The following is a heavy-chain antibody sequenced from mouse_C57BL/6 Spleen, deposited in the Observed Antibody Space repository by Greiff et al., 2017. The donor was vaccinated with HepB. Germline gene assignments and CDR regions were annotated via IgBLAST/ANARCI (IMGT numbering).Heavy chain of an antibody. CDR1: GFTFSSYA. D-gene: IGHD3-2*02. J-gene: IGHJ3*01. CDR3: ARARQLRLRAWFAY. CDR2: ISDGGSYT. V-gene: IGHV5-4*01. Sequence: EVHLVESGGGLVKPGGSLKLSCAASGFTFSSYAMSWVRQTPEKRLEWVATISDGGSYTYYPDNVKGRFTISRDNAKNNLYLQMSHLKSEDTAMYYCARARQLRLRAWFAYWGQGTLVTVSA.